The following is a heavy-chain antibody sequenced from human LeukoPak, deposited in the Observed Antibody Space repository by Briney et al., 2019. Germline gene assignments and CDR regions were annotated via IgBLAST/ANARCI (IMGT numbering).Heavy chain of an antibody. V-gene: IGHV3-23*01. J-gene: IGHJ4*02. Sequence: GRSLRLSCAASGFTFSDYYMSWIRQAPGKGLEWVSAISDSGNTYHADSVKGRFTISRDSSKNTLFLQMNRLRSEDAAVYYCAKAPVTTCRGAYCYPFDYWGQGTLVTVSS. D-gene: IGHD2-21*01. CDR3: AKAPVTTCRGAYCYPFDY. CDR2: ISDSGNT. CDR1: GFTFSDYY.